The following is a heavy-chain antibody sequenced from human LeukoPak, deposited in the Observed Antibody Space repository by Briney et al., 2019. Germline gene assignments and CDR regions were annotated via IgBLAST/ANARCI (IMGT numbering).Heavy chain of an antibody. CDR2: ISSSGITI. D-gene: IGHD3-10*02. CDR1: EFTFRSYE. CDR3: SELGITMIGGV. Sequence: PGRPLRLSCAASEFTFRSYEMDWVRQAPGKGLEWVSYISSSGITIYYADSVKGRFTISRDTDNNSMYLEMNSLRAEDTAVYYCSELGITMIGGVWGKGTTVTIFS. J-gene: IGHJ6*04. V-gene: IGHV3-48*03.